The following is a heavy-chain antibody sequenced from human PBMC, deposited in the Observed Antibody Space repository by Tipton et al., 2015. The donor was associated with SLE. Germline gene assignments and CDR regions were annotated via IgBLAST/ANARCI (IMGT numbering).Heavy chain of an antibody. CDR1: GFTFSSYA. CDR3: FRGHYYDN. J-gene: IGHJ4*02. D-gene: IGHD3-10*01. CDR2: IKEDGSEK. Sequence: QLVQSGGGLVQPGGSLRLSCAASGFTFSSYAMSWVRQAPGKGLEWVANIKEDGSEKYYVDSVKGRFTISRDNAKNSLYLHMNSLRAEDTAVYYCFRGHYYDNWGQGTLVTVSS. V-gene: IGHV3-7*03.